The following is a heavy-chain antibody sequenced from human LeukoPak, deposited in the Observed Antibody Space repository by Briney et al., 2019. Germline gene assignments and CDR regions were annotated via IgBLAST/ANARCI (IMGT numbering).Heavy chain of an antibody. V-gene: IGHV3-30-3*01. CDR1: GFTFSSYA. CDR2: ISYDGSNK. J-gene: IGHJ3*02. Sequence: PGRSLRLSCAASGFTFSSYAMHWVRQAPGKGLEWVAVISYDGSNKYYADSVKGRFTISRDNSKNTLYLQMNGLRAEDTAVYYCARGAFDIWGQGTMVTVSS. CDR3: ARGAFDI.